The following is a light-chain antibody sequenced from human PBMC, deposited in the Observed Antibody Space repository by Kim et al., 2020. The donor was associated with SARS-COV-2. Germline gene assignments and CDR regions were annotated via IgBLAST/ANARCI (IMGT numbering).Light chain of an antibody. CDR1: QSISSW. Sequence: DTQMTQSPSTLSASVGDRVTITCRASQSISSWLAWYQQKPGKAPKLLIDKASSLESGVPSRFSGSGSRTEFTLTITSLQPDEFATYYCQQYNSYPLTFGGGTKVDIK. CDR3: QQYNSYPLT. J-gene: IGKJ4*01. V-gene: IGKV1-5*03. CDR2: KAS.